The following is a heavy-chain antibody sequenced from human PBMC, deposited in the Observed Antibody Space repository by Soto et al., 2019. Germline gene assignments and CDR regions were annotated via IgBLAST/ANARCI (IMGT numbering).Heavy chain of an antibody. CDR1: VFTFSSYS. D-gene: IGHD6-13*01. J-gene: IGHJ6*02. CDR2: ISSGSSYI. V-gene: IGHV3-21*01. Sequence: GSLRLPCAASVFTFSSYSMSWVRQAPGKGLEWVSSISSGSSYIYDADSVKGRCTISRDNAKSSLYLQMNSLRVEDTAVYYCARGSSSWFYLMDVWGQGTTVTVSS. CDR3: ARGSSSWFYLMDV.